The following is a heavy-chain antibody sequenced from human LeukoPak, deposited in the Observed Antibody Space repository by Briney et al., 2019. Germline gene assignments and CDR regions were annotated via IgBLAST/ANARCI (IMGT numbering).Heavy chain of an antibody. V-gene: IGHV4-39*07. Sequence: SETLSLTCTVSGGSISSSSYYWGWIRQPPGKGLEWIGSIYYSGSTYYNPSLKSRVTISVDTSRNQFSLKLSSVTAADTAVYYCAKNGGYAPSGYYEPSGFDDWGQGTLVTVSS. CDR3: AKNGGYAPSGYYEPSGFDD. CDR1: GGSISSSSYY. J-gene: IGHJ4*02. CDR2: IYYSGST. D-gene: IGHD3-22*01.